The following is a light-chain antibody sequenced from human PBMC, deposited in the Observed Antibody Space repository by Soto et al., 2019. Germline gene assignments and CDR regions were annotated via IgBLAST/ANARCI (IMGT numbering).Light chain of an antibody. Sequence: QSALTQPASVSGSPGQSITISCTGTSSDVGGYNYVSWYQKHPGKAPKLMIYEVSNRPSGVSNRFSGSKTDNTASLTISGHQAEDEADYYCRSYTSSSTRVFGGGTKLTVL. J-gene: IGLJ3*02. CDR2: EVS. CDR1: SSDVGGYNY. CDR3: RSYTSSSTRV. V-gene: IGLV2-14*01.